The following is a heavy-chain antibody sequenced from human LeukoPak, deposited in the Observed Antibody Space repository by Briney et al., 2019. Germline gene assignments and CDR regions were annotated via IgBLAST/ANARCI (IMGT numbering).Heavy chain of an antibody. V-gene: IGHV1-46*01. J-gene: IGHJ3*02. Sequence: ASVKVSCKASGYTFTGYYMHWVRQAPGRGLEWMGIINPSGGSTSYAQKFQGRVTMTRDTSTSTVYMELSSLRSEDTAVYYCARGAYDPSSSDAFDIWGQGTMVTVSS. CDR1: GYTFTGYY. CDR2: INPSGGST. CDR3: ARGAYDPSSSDAFDI. D-gene: IGHD6-6*01.